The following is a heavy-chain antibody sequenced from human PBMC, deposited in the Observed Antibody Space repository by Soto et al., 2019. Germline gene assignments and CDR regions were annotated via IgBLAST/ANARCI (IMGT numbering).Heavy chain of an antibody. D-gene: IGHD6-19*01. CDR1: GFTFSTYA. J-gene: IGHJ5*02. CDR2: ISGSGGST. CDR3: AKEAAVAGTSGWFDP. V-gene: IGHV3-23*01. Sequence: AGXSLRLSCAASGFTFSTYALSWFRQAPVKGLEWVSGISGSGGSTYYADSVKGRFTISRDNSKNTLYVQMNSLRAEDTAVYYCAKEAAVAGTSGWFDPWGQGTLVTVSS.